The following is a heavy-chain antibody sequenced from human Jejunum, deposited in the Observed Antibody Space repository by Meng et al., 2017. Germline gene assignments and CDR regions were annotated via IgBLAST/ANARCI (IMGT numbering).Heavy chain of an antibody. J-gene: IGHJ4*02. V-gene: IGHV7-4-1*02. CDR1: GYTFSSQP. CDR3: ARHTGNLGLDY. D-gene: IGHD4-23*01. CDR2: INTNTGNA. Sequence: QVQLVQSKSELKKPGASGKVSCKASGYTFSSQPLNWVRQAPGQGLEWIGWINTNTGNANYGPDFTGRFVFSLDTSVSTAYLQISSLSAEDTAVYYCARHTGNLGLDYWGQGTLVTVSS.